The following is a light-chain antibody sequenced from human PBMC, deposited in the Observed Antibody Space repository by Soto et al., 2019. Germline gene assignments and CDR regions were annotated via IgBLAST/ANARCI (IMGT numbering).Light chain of an antibody. V-gene: IGLV2-14*01. Sequence: QSVLTQPASVSGSPGQSITISCAGTSSDIGGYNYVSWYQQHPGKAPKLMIYEVTNRPLGVSNRFSGSKSGNTASLTISGRQAEDEADDYCSSSSNSNSIWVFGPGTKVTVL. CDR2: EVT. CDR1: SSDIGGYNY. J-gene: IGLJ3*02. CDR3: SSSSNSNSIWV.